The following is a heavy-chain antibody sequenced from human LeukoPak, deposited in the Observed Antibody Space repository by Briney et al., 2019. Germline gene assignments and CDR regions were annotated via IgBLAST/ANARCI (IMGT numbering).Heavy chain of an antibody. CDR3: TTDPRNGYYFDY. V-gene: IGHV3-15*01. CDR1: GFTFTNAW. CDR2: IKSNTDGGTA. D-gene: IGHD1-1*01. J-gene: IGHJ4*02. Sequence: GGSLRLSCAASGFTFTNAWMSWVRQAPGKGLEWVGRIKSNTDGGTADYAAPVKGRVTISRGDSKNTLYLQMNSLKTEDTAVYYCTTDPRNGYYFDYWGQGTLATVSS.